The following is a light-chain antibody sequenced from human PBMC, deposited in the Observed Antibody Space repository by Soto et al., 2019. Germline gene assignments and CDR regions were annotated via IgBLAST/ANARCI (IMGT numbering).Light chain of an antibody. Sequence: DIVMTQSPDSLAVSLGERATINCKSSQSVLYNSNNKNYLAWYQQKPGQPPKLLIYWASSRESGVPDRFSGSGSGKDFPLTISSLQAEDVAVYYCQQYYSTPRTFGQGTKVEIK. CDR1: QSVLYNSNNKNY. CDR3: QQYYSTPRT. CDR2: WAS. V-gene: IGKV4-1*01. J-gene: IGKJ1*01.